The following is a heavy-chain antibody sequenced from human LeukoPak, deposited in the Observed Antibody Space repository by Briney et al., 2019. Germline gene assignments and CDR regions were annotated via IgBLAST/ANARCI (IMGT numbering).Heavy chain of an antibody. CDR1: GFTFSNYW. J-gene: IGHJ4*02. D-gene: IGHD6-13*01. V-gene: IGHV3-7*01. CDR2: IKQDGSDK. Sequence: GGSLRLSCTASGFTFSNYWMTWVRQAPGKGLEWVANIKQDGSDKYYVDSVKGRFNISRDNAKNSLYLQMNSLRAEDTAVYYCARGSSSWYGTPFDYWGQGTLVTVSS. CDR3: ARGSSSWYGTPFDY.